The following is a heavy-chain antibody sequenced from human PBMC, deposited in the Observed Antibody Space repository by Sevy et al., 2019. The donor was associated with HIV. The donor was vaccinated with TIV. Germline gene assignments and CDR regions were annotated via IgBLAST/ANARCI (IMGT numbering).Heavy chain of an antibody. Sequence: ASVKVSCKASGGTFSSYAISWVRQAPGQGLEWMGGIIPIFGTANYAQKFQGRVTITADESTSTAYMELSSLRSEDMAVYYCAGTDRGLITMIVVDWGQGTLVTVSS. V-gene: IGHV1-69*13. J-gene: IGHJ4*02. CDR1: GGTFSSYA. D-gene: IGHD3-22*01. CDR3: AGTDRGLITMIVVD. CDR2: IIPIFGTA.